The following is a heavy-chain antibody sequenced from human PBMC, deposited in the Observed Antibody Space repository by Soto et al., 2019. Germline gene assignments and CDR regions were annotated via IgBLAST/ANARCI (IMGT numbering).Heavy chain of an antibody. Sequence: SETLSLTCTVSAGSLSSYYWSWIRQPPGKGLEWIGYIYYSGSTNYNPSLKSRVTISVDTSKNQFSLKLSSVTAADTAVYYCARGSNLGSSWYHYYYYYGMDVWGQGTTVTVSS. D-gene: IGHD6-13*01. J-gene: IGHJ6*02. CDR2: IYYSGST. CDR1: AGSLSSYY. V-gene: IGHV4-59*01. CDR3: ARGSNLGSSWYHYYYYYGMDV.